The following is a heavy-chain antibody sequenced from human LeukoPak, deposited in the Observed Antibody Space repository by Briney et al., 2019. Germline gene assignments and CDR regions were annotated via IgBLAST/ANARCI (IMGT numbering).Heavy chain of an antibody. Sequence: ASVKVSCKASGYTFTSYDINWVRQATGQGLEWMGWMNPNSGNTGYAQKFQGRVTMTRNTSISTAYMELSSLRSEDTAVYYCARGRLGYCSGGSCLAGWGQGTLVTVSS. D-gene: IGHD2-15*01. CDR3: ARGRLGYCSGGSCLAG. CDR1: GYTFTSYD. J-gene: IGHJ4*02. CDR2: MNPNSGNT. V-gene: IGHV1-8*01.